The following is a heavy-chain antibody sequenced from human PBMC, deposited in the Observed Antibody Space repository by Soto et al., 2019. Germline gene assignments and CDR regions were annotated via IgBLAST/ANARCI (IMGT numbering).Heavy chain of an antibody. J-gene: IGHJ3*02. CDR1: GFTFHDFA. V-gene: IGHV3-9*01. D-gene: IGHD1-20*01. CDR2: ISWNSGSM. CDR3: AKYKGYNWNDVAAFDI. Sequence: VQLVESVGGLVQPGKSLRLSCAASGFTFHDFAMHWVRQAPGKVLEWVSGISWNSGSMGYADSVNGRVIISRDNAMNSLYLQMNSLRAEDTALYYCAKYKGYNWNDVAAFDIWGQGTMVTVSS.